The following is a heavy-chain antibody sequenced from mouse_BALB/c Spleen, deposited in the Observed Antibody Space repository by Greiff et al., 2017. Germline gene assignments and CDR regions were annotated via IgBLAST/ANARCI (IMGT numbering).Heavy chain of an antibody. V-gene: IGHV1S137*01. D-gene: IGHD1-1*01. Sequence: QVQLQQSGAELVRPGVSVKISCKGSGYTFTDYAMHWVKQSHAKSLEWIGVISTYYGDASYNQKFKGKATMTVDKSSSTAYMELARLTSEDSAIYYCARNYYGSSYRYFDVWGAGTTVTVSS. CDR2: ISTYYGDA. CDR3: ARNYYGSSYRYFDV. CDR1: GYTFTDYA. J-gene: IGHJ1*01.